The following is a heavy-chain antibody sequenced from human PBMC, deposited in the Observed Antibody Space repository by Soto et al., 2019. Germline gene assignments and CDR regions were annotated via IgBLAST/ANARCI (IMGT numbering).Heavy chain of an antibody. D-gene: IGHD2-15*01. CDR3: ARDIYRGASYNIGSFFQMDV. CDR1: GGTFSSYA. CDR2: IVPILDKR. V-gene: IGHV1-69*13. J-gene: IGHJ6*02. Sequence: SVKVSCKASGGTFSSYAISWVRQAPGQGFEWVGAIVPILDKRKYAVQCQDRATFNADESTTSAHIELRSLTSEGTAVYYCARDIYRGASYNIGSFFQMDVCGQGTTVAVSS.